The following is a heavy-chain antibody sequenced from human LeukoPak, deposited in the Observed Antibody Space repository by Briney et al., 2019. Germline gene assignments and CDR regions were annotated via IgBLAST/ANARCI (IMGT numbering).Heavy chain of an antibody. CDR1: GGSFSGYY. CDR3: ARHYSNYATPDY. D-gene: IGHD4-11*01. J-gene: IGHJ4*02. V-gene: IGHV4-34*01. CDR2: IYYSGTT. Sequence: SETLSLTCAVYGGSFSGYYWSWIRQPPGKGLEWIGSIYYSGTTYYNPSLKSRVTISVDTSKNQFSLKLSSVTAADTAVYYYARHYSNYATPDYWGQGTLVTVSS.